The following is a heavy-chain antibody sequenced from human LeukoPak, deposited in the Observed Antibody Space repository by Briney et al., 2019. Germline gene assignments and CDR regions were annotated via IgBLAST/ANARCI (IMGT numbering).Heavy chain of an antibody. D-gene: IGHD6-19*01. CDR3: ASSTPGIAVAGSRFDY. J-gene: IGHJ4*02. Sequence: SVKVSCKASGGTFSSYAISWVRQAPGQGLEWMGRIIPIFGTANYAQKFQGRVTITADKSTSTAYMELSSLRSEDTAVYYCASSTPGIAVAGSRFDYWGQGPLVTVSS. V-gene: IGHV1-69*06. CDR2: IIPIFGTA. CDR1: GGTFSSYA.